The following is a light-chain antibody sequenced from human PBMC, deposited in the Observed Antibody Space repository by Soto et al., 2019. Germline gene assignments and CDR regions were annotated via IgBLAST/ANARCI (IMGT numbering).Light chain of an antibody. CDR3: QQYESFSWT. CDR2: DAS. CDR1: QSISSW. J-gene: IGKJ1*01. V-gene: IGKV1-5*01. Sequence: DIQMTQSPSTLSASVGDRVTITCRASQSISSWLAWYQQKPGKAPKLLIYDASTLEGGVPSRFSGSGSGTEFALTINCLQAEDFATYYCQQYESFSWTFGQGTKV.